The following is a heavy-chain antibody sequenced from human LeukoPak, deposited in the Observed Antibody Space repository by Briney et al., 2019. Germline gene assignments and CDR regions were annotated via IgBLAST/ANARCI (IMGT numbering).Heavy chain of an antibody. J-gene: IGHJ4*02. CDR3: ATPMLRLDY. D-gene: IGHD5-12*01. CDR1: GFTFSSYA. Sequence: PGGSLRLSCATSGFTFSSYAMSWVRQAPGKGLEWVSAITGSGGSTYYADSVKGRFTISRDNSKNTLYLQMDSLRAEDTAVYYCATPMLRLDYWGQGTLVTVSS. CDR2: ITGSGGST. V-gene: IGHV3-23*01.